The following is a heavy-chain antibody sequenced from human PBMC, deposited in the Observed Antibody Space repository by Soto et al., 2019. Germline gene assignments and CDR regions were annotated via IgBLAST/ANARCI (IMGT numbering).Heavy chain of an antibody. V-gene: IGHV4-39*01. CDR3: ARGSGSWTYYYYGMDV. D-gene: IGHD1-26*01. J-gene: IGHJ6*02. CDR1: GGSISSSSYY. CDR2: IYYSGST. Sequence: QLQLQESGPGLVKPSETLSLTCTVSGGSISSSSYYWGWIRQPPGKGLEWIGSIYYSGSTYYHPSLKSRVTISVDTSKNQFSLKLSSVTAADTAVYYCARGSGSWTYYYYGMDVWGQWTTVTVSS.